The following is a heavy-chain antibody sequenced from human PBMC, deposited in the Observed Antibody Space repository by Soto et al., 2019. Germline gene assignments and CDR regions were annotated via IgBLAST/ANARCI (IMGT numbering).Heavy chain of an antibody. V-gene: IGHV4-30-4*01. CDR3: ARDSRTPSGSMDV. J-gene: IGHJ6*02. CDR2: IYYRAST. CDR1: GGSINRGDYH. Sequence: QVQLQESGPGLVKPSQTLSLTCTVSGGSINRGDYHWTWIRQFPGKGLEWNGGIYYRASTYYNPALVSRITISLDTSKTQFSLKLTSVTAADTAVYYCARDSRTPSGSMDVWGQGPTVTVSS.